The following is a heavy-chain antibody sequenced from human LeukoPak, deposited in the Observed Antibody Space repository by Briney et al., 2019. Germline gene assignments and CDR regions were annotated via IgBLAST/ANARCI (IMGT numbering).Heavy chain of an antibody. J-gene: IGHJ6*03. CDR3: ARQVGFCTGPGCQSNLWFGERTPMVDYYSYMDV. Sequence: SETLSLTCTVSGGSTSSSDYYWGLIRQPPGKGLEWIGSIDYSGTTYYNPSLNRRVTMSVDTSQNQFSLKMISVTAADRAVYYCARQVGFCTGPGCQSNLWFGERTPMVDYYSYMDVWGKGTTVTVSS. CDR2: IDYSGTT. D-gene: IGHD3-10*01. V-gene: IGHV4-39*01. CDR1: GGSTSSSDYY.